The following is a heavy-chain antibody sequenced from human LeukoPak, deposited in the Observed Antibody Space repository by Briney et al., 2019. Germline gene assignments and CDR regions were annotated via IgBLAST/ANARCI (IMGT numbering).Heavy chain of an antibody. V-gene: IGHV1-2*02. J-gene: IGHJ4*02. CDR3: AREGSSGWYLDY. Sequence: GASVKVSCKASGYTFTSYGISWVRQAPGQGLEWMGWINPNSGGTNYAQKFQGRVTMTRDTSISTAYMELSRLRSDDTAVYYCAREGSSGWYLDYWGQGTLVTVSS. D-gene: IGHD6-19*01. CDR1: GYTFTSYG. CDR2: INPNSGGT.